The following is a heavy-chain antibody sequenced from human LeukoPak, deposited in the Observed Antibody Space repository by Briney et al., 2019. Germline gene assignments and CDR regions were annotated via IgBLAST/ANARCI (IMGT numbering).Heavy chain of an antibody. J-gene: IGHJ4*02. V-gene: IGHV3-30-3*01. CDR2: ISYDGSNK. D-gene: IGHD4-17*01. CDR1: GFTFSSYA. Sequence: PGGSLRLSCAASGFTFSSYAMHWVRQAPGKGLEWVAVISYDGSNKYYADSVKGRFTISRDNSKNTLYLQMNSLRAEDTAVYYCARVDPTTVTTLFLDYWGQGTLVTVSS. CDR3: ARVDPTTVTTLFLDY.